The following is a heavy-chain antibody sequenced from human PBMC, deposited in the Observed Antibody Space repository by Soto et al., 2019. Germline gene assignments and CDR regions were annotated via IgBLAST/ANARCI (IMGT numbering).Heavy chain of an antibody. CDR3: ARESGGYDSSTRYGLDV. J-gene: IGHJ6*02. D-gene: IGHD6-25*01. V-gene: IGHV4-31*03. CDR2: IYYSGST. CDR1: GGSISSVGHY. Sequence: QVQLQESGPGLVKPSQTLSLTCSVSGGSISSVGHYWTWIRQQPGKGLECIGYIYYSGSTDYNPSLKSRVTISVDRSKNQFSLNLSSVTAADTAIYYCARESGGYDSSTRYGLDVWGQGTTVTVSS.